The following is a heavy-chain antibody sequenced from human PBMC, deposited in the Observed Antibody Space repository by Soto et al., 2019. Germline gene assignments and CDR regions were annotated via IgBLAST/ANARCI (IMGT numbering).Heavy chain of an antibody. CDR1: GFTFSNAW. D-gene: IGHD4-17*01. Sequence: GGSLRLSCAASGFTFSNAWMSWVRQAPGKGLEWVGRIKSKTDGGTTDYAAPVKGRFTISRDDSKNTLYLQMNSLKTEDTAVYYCTTDGNFGPYGDYFDYWGQGTLVTVSS. CDR2: IKSKTDGGTT. CDR3: TTDGNFGPYGDYFDY. J-gene: IGHJ4*02. V-gene: IGHV3-15*01.